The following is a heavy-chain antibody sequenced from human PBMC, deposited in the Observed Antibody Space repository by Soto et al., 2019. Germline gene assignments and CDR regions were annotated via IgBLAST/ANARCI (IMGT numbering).Heavy chain of an antibody. CDR3: AKDRGGSYYTPFDY. CDR1: GFTFSSYG. Sequence: PGGSLRLSCAASGFTFSSYGMHWVRQAPGKGLEWVAVISYDGSNKYYADSVKGRFTISRDNSKNTLYLQMNSLRAEGTAVYYCAKDRGGSYYTPFDYWGQGTLVTVSS. CDR2: ISYDGSNK. D-gene: IGHD1-26*01. J-gene: IGHJ4*02. V-gene: IGHV3-30*18.